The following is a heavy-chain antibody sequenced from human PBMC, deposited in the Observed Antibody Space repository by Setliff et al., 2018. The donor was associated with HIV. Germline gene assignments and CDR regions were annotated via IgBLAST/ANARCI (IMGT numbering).Heavy chain of an antibody. V-gene: IGHV4-61*02. CDR3: ARSRGTQQEEYYFDY. Sequence: PSETLSLTCTVSGGSISSGGYYWSWIRQPAGKGLEWIGRIYSSGSTTYSPSLKSRVTILLDPSKNQFSLKLSSVTAADTAVYYCARSRGTQQEEYYFDYWGPGTLVTSPQ. J-gene: IGHJ4*02. CDR1: GGSISSGGYY. D-gene: IGHD5-12*01. CDR2: IYSSGST.